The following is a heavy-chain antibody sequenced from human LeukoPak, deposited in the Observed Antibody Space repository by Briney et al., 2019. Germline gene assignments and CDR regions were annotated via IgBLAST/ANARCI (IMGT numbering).Heavy chain of an antibody. CDR1: GYTFTGYY. Sequence: ASVKVSCKASGYTFTGYYMHWVRQAPGQGLEWMGWINPNSGGTNYAQKFQGRVTMTRDTYISTAYMELSRLRSDDTAVYYCARAYYDFWSGKNLDYWGQGTLVTVSS. J-gene: IGHJ4*02. D-gene: IGHD3-3*01. CDR3: ARAYYDFWSGKNLDY. CDR2: INPNSGGT. V-gene: IGHV1-2*02.